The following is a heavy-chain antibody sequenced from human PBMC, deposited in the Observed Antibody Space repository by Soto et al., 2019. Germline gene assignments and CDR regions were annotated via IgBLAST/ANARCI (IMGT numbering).Heavy chain of an antibody. J-gene: IGHJ3*02. D-gene: IGHD2-2*01. CDR2: ISGSGGST. Sequence: GGSLRLSCAASGFTFSSYAMSWVRQAPGKGLEWVSAISGSGGSTYYADSVKGRFTISRDNSKNTLYLQMNSLRAEDRAVYYCAKEGLGYCSSTSCYAVPAGWDDAFDIWGQGTMVTVSS. CDR1: GFTFSSYA. CDR3: AKEGLGYCSSTSCYAVPAGWDDAFDI. V-gene: IGHV3-23*01.